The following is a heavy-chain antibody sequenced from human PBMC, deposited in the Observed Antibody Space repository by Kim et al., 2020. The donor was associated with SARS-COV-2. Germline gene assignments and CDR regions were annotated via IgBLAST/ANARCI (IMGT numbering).Heavy chain of an antibody. D-gene: IGHD6-6*01. CDR3: ARGYEGSSPDHFDY. V-gene: IGHV6-1*01. J-gene: IGHJ4*02. Sequence: AGSVKSRITINPDTSKNLFSLQLNSVTPEDTAVYYCARGYEGSSPDHFDYWGQGTLVTVSS.